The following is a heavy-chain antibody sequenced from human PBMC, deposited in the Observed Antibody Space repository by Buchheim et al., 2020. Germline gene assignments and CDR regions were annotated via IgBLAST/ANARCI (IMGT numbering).Heavy chain of an antibody. CDR3: ARDCGGDCYGHYYGLDV. Sequence: QVQLQESGPGLVKPSETLSLTCNVSGGSITGSYWSWIRQPPGKGLEWIGYVSASGASIYNPSLESRVTMSVATSKNQFFLKLRSATAADTAIYYCARDCGGDCYGHYYGLDVGGQGTT. V-gene: IGHV4-59*12. J-gene: IGHJ6*02. CDR2: VSASGAS. CDR1: GGSITGSY. D-gene: IGHD2-21*02.